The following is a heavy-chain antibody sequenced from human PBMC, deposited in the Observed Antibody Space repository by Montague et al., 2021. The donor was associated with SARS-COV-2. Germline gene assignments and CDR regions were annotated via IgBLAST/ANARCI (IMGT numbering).Heavy chain of an antibody. V-gene: IGHV3-23*01. J-gene: IGHJ4*02. CDR1: GFTFTSYG. CDR3: AKRGSYFFDY. CDR2: ITVSGAGT. D-gene: IGHD1-26*01. Sequence: SLRLSCAASGFTFTSYGMAWVRQAPGKGLEWVSVITVSGAGTYYAESVEGRFTISRDHSRNTLFPQMNSLRAEDTAVYYCAKRGSYFFDYWGQGTLVTVSS.